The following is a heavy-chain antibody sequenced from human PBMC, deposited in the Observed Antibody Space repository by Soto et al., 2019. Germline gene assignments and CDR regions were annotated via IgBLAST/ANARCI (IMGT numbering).Heavy chain of an antibody. Sequence: PGGSLRLSCAATGFTFSSYAMHWVRQAPGKGLEWVAVISYDGSNKYYADSVKGRFTISRDNSKNTLYLQMNSLRAEDTAVYYCARELVSNRNYYYYYGMDVWGQGTTVTVSS. CDR1: GFTFSSYA. CDR3: ARELVSNRNYYYYYGMDV. V-gene: IGHV3-30-3*01. J-gene: IGHJ6*02. CDR2: ISYDGSNK. D-gene: IGHD4-4*01.